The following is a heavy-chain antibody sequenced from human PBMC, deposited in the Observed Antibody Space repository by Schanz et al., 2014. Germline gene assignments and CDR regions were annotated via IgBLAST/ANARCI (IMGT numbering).Heavy chain of an antibody. Sequence: EVQLVESGGGLVQPGGSLRLSCAASGFTFSRYWMSWVRQAPGKGLESVAKINPDGSGKYYVVSVEGRFTISRDNAKNSLYLEMTSLRGEDTAVYYCARENLNWEAFDIWGQGTVVTVSS. D-gene: IGHD7-27*01. CDR3: ARENLNWEAFDI. CDR1: GFTFSRYW. V-gene: IGHV3-7*03. CDR2: INPDGSGK. J-gene: IGHJ3*02.